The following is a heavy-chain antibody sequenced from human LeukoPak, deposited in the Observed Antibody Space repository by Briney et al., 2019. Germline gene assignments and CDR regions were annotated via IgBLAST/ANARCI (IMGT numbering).Heavy chain of an antibody. CDR1: GYTFTSYD. V-gene: IGHV1-8*01. CDR3: ARQTTVTTGDY. CDR2: MNPNSGNT. J-gene: IGHJ4*02. Sequence: ASVKVSRKASGYTFTSYDINWVRQATGQGLEWMGWMNPNSGNTGYGLKFQGRVTMTRNTSISTAYMELSSLRSEDTAVYYCARQTTVTTGDYWGQGTLVTVSS. D-gene: IGHD4-17*01.